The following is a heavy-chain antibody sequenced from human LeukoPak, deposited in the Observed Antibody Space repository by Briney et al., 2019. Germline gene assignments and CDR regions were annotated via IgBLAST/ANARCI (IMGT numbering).Heavy chain of an antibody. Sequence: KSSETLSLTCTVSGGSISSSSYYWGWIRQPPGKGLEWIGSIYYSGSTYYNPSLKSRVTISVDTSKNQFSLKLSSVTAADTAVYYCARHKAEYGDYVSHAPLYYYYYGMDVWGQGTTVTVSS. V-gene: IGHV4-39*01. CDR3: ARHKAEYGDYVSHAPLYYYYYGMDV. J-gene: IGHJ6*02. CDR1: GGSISSSSYY. D-gene: IGHD4-17*01. CDR2: IYYSGST.